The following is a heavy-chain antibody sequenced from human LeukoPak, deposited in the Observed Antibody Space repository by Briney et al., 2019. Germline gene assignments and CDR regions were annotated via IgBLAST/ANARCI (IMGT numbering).Heavy chain of an antibody. V-gene: IGHV1-46*01. CDR2: INPSGGST. Sequence: ASVKVSCKASGYTFTSYYMHWVRQAPGQGLEWMGIINPSGGSTSYAQKFQGRVTMTRDTSISTAYMELSRLRSDDTAVYYCARVFGITPFDYWGQGTLVTVSS. D-gene: IGHD2-15*01. J-gene: IGHJ4*02. CDR3: ARVFGITPFDY. CDR1: GYTFTSYY.